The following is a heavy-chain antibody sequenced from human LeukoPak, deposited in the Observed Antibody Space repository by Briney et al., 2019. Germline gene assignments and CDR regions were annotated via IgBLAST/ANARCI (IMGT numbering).Heavy chain of an antibody. CDR3: AKGVESSSWYGAFDI. CDR2: ISGSGGST. D-gene: IGHD6-13*01. CDR1: GFTFSSYA. J-gene: IGHJ3*02. Sequence: PGGSPRLSCAASGFTFSSYAMSWVRQAPGKGLEWVSAISGSGGSTYYADSVKGRFTISRDNSKNTLYLQMNSLRAEDTAVYYCAKGVESSSWYGAFDIWGQGTMVTVSS. V-gene: IGHV3-23*01.